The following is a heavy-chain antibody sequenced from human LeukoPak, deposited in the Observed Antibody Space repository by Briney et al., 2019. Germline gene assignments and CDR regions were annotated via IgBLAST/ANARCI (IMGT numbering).Heavy chain of an antibody. V-gene: IGHV4-4*07. Sequence: SETLSLTCTVSGGSISSSYWSWIRQPAGKGLEWIGRIFISGSTNYNPSLKSRVTISVDKSKNQFSLKLTPVTAADTAVYYCAREGTTATSTRYYYYTDVWGKGTSVTVSS. CDR3: AREGTTATSTRYYYYTDV. CDR2: IFISGST. J-gene: IGHJ6*03. D-gene: IGHD4-11*01. CDR1: GGSISSSY.